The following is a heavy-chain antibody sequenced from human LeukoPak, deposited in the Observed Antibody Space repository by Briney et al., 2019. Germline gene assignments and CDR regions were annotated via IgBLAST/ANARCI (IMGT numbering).Heavy chain of an antibody. D-gene: IGHD2/OR15-2a*01. J-gene: IGHJ4*02. CDR1: GGSISRYY. Sequence: SETLSLTCTVSGGSISRYYWSWIRQSPGKGLQWIGYFYFSGSTNYNPSLKGRVIISVDRSKNQVSLNLSSVTAADTAVYYCARNPQYSAANVWGQGTLVIVSS. CDR3: ARNPQYSAANV. V-gene: IGHV4-59*01. CDR2: FYFSGST.